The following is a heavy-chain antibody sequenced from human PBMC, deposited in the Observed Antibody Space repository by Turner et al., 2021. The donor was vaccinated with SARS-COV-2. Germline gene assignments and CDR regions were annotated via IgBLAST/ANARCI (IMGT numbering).Heavy chain of an antibody. Sequence: TCTVAVASISSDFWSWIRQPRGKGLEWIGYIYYRGSTNYKAYQNRRVIVVVEMQTNQLPMKQILVSAADKYLARSARECCKSWFDPWGQGTLVTVSS. CDR2: IYYRGST. V-gene: IGHV4-59*01. CDR1: VASISSDF. D-gene: IGHD2-15*01. J-gene: IGHJ5*02. CDR3: ARECCKSWFDP.